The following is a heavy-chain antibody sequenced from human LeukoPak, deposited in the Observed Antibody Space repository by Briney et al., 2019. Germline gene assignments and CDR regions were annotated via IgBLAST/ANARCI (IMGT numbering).Heavy chain of an antibody. CDR1: GFTFNTYW. Sequence: GGSLRLSCAASGFTFNTYWMHWVRQAPGKGVVWVSRIRSDGSSTSYPDSVRGRFTISRDNSKNTLYLQMNSLRAEDTAVYYCARPWGDVSIATWFNPWGQGTLVTVSS. D-gene: IGHD3-16*01. J-gene: IGHJ5*02. CDR3: ARPWGDVSIATWFNP. V-gene: IGHV3-74*01. CDR2: IRSDGSST.